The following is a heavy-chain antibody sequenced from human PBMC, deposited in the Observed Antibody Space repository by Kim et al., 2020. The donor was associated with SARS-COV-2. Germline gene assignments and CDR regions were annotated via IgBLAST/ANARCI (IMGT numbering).Heavy chain of an antibody. CDR2: INTYNGIP. CDR3: VRKYVFCIGGSCAVMDV. V-gene: IGHV1-18*01. CDR1: GYDFTAYP. D-gene: IGHD2-15*01. Sequence: ASVKVSCKASGYDFTAYPIAWVRRAPGQGLEWLGWINTYNGIPTYSQSVRGRVTMSMDTSTNTAYMELASLRSDDTAIYYCVRKYVFCIGGSCAVMDVWG. J-gene: IGHJ6*01.